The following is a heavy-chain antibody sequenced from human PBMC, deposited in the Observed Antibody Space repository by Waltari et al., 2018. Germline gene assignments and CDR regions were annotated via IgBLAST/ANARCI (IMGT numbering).Heavy chain of an antibody. CDR2: IKEDGSEI. Sequence: EVQLAESGGGLVQPGGSLRLSGAASGLILSSYWMTWVRQAPGKGLEWVANIKEDGSEIYYVDSVRGRFTVSRDNAKNSLFLQMTSLRVEDTAVYYCVKGSGLGKRFDYWGQGTLVTVSS. D-gene: IGHD2-15*01. CDR1: GLILSSYW. J-gene: IGHJ4*02. CDR3: VKGSGLGKRFDY. V-gene: IGHV3-7*03.